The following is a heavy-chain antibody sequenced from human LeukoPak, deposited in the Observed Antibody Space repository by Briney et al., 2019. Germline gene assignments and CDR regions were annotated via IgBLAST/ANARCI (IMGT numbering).Heavy chain of an antibody. CDR2: THTSGST. V-gene: IGHV4-4*07. D-gene: IGHD3-22*01. CDR3: AREAYYYDSIVYRRFDY. Sequence: PSETLSLICTVSGGSISSYYWSWIRQPAGKGLEWIGRTHTSGSTNYNPSLESRVTMSGDTSKNQFSLKLSSVTAADTAVDYCAREAYYYDSIVYRRFDYWGQGTLVTVSS. CDR1: GGSISSYY. J-gene: IGHJ4*02.